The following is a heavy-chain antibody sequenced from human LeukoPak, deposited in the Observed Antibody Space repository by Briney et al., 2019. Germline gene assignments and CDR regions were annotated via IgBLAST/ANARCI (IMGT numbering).Heavy chain of an antibody. Sequence: GGSLRLSCAASGFTFSSYAMSWVRQAPGKGLERVANIKQDGSEKYYVDSVKGRFTISRDNAKNSLYLQMNSLRAEDTAVYYCARVRQYYDFWSGSYYFDYWGQGTLVTVSS. J-gene: IGHJ4*02. CDR1: GFTFSSYA. CDR3: ARVRQYYDFWSGSYYFDY. D-gene: IGHD3-3*01. CDR2: IKQDGSEK. V-gene: IGHV3-7*01.